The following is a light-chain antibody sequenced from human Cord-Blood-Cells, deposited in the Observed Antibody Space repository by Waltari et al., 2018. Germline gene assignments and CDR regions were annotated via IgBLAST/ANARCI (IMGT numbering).Light chain of an antibody. J-gene: IGKJ1*01. CDR3: QQYNSYWT. Sequence: DIQMTQSPSTLPASLGDSVTITCRASQSISSWLAWYQQKPGKAPKLLIYKASSLESGVPSRFSGSGSGTEFTLTISSLQPDDFATYYCQQYNSYWTFGQGTKVEIK. CDR2: KAS. CDR1: QSISSW. V-gene: IGKV1-5*03.